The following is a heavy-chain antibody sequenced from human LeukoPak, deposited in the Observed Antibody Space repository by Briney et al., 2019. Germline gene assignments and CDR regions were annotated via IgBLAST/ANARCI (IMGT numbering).Heavy chain of an antibody. Sequence: GGSLRLSCAASGFTFSHAWMSWVRQAPEKGLEWVGRIKSETDGGTTDYAASMKGRFTISRDDSKNTLYLRMNSLKTEDTAVYYCTVVNYGSGSYPLGYWGQGTLVTVSS. D-gene: IGHD3-10*01. CDR3: TVVNYGSGSYPLGY. J-gene: IGHJ4*02. CDR2: IKSETDGGTT. V-gene: IGHV3-15*01. CDR1: GFTFSHAW.